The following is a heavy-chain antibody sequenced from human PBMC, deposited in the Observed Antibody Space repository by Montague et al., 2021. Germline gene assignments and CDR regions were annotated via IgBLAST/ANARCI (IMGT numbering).Heavy chain of an antibody. CDR3: VRDRPTAWFDS. CDR1: GFSFSSLW. V-gene: IGHV3-74*01. D-gene: IGHD5-18*01. CDR2: ITSGGSDT. J-gene: IGHJ5*01. Sequence: SRRLSFAASGFSFSSLWMHWVRQAPGKGLVCVSQITSGGSDTNYADSVKGRFTISRDNAKSTLYLQMNSLRDEDTAVYYCVRDRPTAWFDSWGQGTLVTVSS.